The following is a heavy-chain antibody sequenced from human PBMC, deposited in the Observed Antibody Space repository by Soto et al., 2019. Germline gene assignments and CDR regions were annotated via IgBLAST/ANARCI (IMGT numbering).Heavy chain of an antibody. CDR3: TRVNTDTGSYAGDYYMDV. V-gene: IGHV1-69*02. J-gene: IGHJ6*03. CDR2: IIPILDVA. Sequence: QVQLVQSGAEVKKPGSSVRVSCKASGDIFSNYTISWVRQAPGKGLEWMGRIIPILDVANYPLRFQGRVTITEDKSTSTVYMELSSLRSEDTAIYYCTRVNTDTGSYAGDYYMDVWGKGPTVTVSS. CDR1: GDIFSNYT. D-gene: IGHD3-16*01.